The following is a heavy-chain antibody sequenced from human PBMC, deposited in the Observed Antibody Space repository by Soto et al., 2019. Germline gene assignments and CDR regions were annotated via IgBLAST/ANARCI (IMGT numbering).Heavy chain of an antibody. CDR3: ARTPTGPYSGKAPHSIFTWFDP. D-gene: IGHD2-21*01. Sequence: QVQLQESGPGLVKPSQTLSLTCTVSGGSISSGGYYWSWIRQHPGKGLEWIGYIYYTGSTYYNPALNSRVNRSVDTYKHQFSRKLSSVTAADTAVYYCARTPTGPYSGKAPHSIFTWFDPWGQGPLVTVSS. CDR1: GGSISSGGYY. V-gene: IGHV4-31*03. CDR2: IYYTGST. J-gene: IGHJ5*02.